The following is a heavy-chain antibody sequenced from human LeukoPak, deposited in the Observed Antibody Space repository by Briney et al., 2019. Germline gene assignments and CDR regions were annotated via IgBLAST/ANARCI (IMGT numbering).Heavy chain of an antibody. CDR3: ARDLVRSYSSSWPDAFDI. CDR2: ISAYNGNT. V-gene: IGHV1-18*01. D-gene: IGHD6-13*01. J-gene: IGHJ3*02. Sequence: ASVKVSCKASGYTFTSYGISWVRQAPGQGLEWMGWISAYNGNTNYAQKLQGRATMTTDTSTSTAYMELRSLRSDDTAVYYCARDLVRSYSSSWPDAFDIWGQGTMVTVSS. CDR1: GYTFTSYG.